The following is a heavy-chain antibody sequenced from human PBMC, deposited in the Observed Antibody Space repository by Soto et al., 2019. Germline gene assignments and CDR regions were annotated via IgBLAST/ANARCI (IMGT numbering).Heavy chain of an antibody. D-gene: IGHD1-26*01. CDR3: ARGRVGATTDYFDY. V-gene: IGHV4-31*03. CDR2: IYYSGNT. Sequence: TLSLTCSVSGGSISRGGYYWSWIRQHPGRGLEWIGYIYYSGNTYYNPSLKSRVTISVETSKNQFYLKMSAVTAADTAVYYCARGRVGATTDYFDYWGQGTMVAVSS. CDR1: GGSISRGGYY. J-gene: IGHJ4*02.